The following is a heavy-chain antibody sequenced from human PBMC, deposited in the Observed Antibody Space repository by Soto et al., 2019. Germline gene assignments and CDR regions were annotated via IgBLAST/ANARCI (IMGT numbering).Heavy chain of an antibody. D-gene: IGHD2-15*01. CDR2: IKSKTDGGTT. Sequence: EVQLVESGGGLVKPGGSLRLSCAASGFTFSNAWMNWVRQAPGKGLEWVGRIKSKTDGGTTEYAAPVKGRFTISRDDSKSTLYLQMNSLKTEDTDVYYCTTDVEPGSPCSGGSCYPWSYYYYGMDVWGQGTTVTVS. CDR3: TTDVEPGSPCSGGSCYPWSYYYYGMDV. J-gene: IGHJ6*02. CDR1: GFTFSNAW. V-gene: IGHV3-15*07.